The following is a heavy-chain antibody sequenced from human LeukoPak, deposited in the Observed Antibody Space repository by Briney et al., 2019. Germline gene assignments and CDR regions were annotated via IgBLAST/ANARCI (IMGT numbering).Heavy chain of an antibody. V-gene: IGHV1-18*04. J-gene: IGHJ4*02. CDR2: ISPYNGDT. Sequence: ASVKVSCKTSGYILTNYDINWVRQAPGQGLEWMGWISPYNGDTKYAQKFQDRVTMSTDTSTSTTYMGLRSLRSDDTAVYYCTRATGGLSDYWGQGTLVTVSS. CDR3: TRATGGLSDY. CDR1: GYILTNYD. D-gene: IGHD1-1*01.